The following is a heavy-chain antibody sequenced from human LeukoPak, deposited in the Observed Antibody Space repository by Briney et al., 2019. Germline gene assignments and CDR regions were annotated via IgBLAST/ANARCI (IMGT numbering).Heavy chain of an antibody. V-gene: IGHV3-53*01. Sequence: GGSLRLSCAASGFTVSSNYMSWVRQTPGKRLERVSVIYSGGSTYYADSVKGRFTISRDNSKNTLYLQMNSLRAEDTAVYYCARDSDSLNAFDIWGQGTMVTVSS. CDR3: ARDSDSLNAFDI. CDR2: IYSGGST. CDR1: GFTVSSNY. J-gene: IGHJ3*02. D-gene: IGHD2-21*01.